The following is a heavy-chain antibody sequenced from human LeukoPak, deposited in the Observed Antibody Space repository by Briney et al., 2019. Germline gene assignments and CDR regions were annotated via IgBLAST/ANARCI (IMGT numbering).Heavy chain of an antibody. D-gene: IGHD1-26*01. CDR2: MYYTGST. CDR1: GGSIITSSHY. CDR3: IGGLGGATRNWFDP. J-gene: IGHJ5*02. V-gene: IGHV4-39*07. Sequence: SETLSLTCTVSGGSIITSSHYWGWIRQAPGKGLELIGTMYYTGSTYYNPSLKSRVTMSVDTSKNQFSLRLSSVTAADTAVYYCIGGLGGATRNWFDPWGQGILVTVSS.